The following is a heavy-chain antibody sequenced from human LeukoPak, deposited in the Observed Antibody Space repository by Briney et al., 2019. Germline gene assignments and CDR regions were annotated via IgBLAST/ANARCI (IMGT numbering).Heavy chain of an antibody. CDR1: GFTFRSHG. CDR2: IRYDGSYK. D-gene: IGHD6-19*01. CDR3: AKAGTQQWLLFVGVY. Sequence: GGSLRLSCAASGFTFRSHGMHWVRQAPGKGLEWVAFIRYDGSYKYYADSVKGRFTISRDNSKNTLYLQMNSLRVEDTAMYYCAKAGTQQWLLFVGVYWGQGALVTVSS. V-gene: IGHV3-30*02. J-gene: IGHJ4*02.